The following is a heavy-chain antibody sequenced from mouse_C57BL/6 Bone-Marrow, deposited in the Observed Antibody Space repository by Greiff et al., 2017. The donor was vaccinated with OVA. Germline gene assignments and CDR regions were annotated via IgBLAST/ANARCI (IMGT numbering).Heavy chain of an antibody. V-gene: IGHV1-81*01. CDR1: GYTFTSYG. Sequence: QVQLQQSGAELARPGASVKLSCKASGYTFTSYGISWVKQRTGQGLEWIGEIYPRSDNTYYNEKFKGKATLTADKSSSTAYMELRSLTSEDSAVYFCARSRDYYYGSRDFDYWGQGTTLTVSS. CDR2: IYPRSDNT. CDR3: ARSRDYYYGSRDFDY. J-gene: IGHJ2*01. D-gene: IGHD1-1*01.